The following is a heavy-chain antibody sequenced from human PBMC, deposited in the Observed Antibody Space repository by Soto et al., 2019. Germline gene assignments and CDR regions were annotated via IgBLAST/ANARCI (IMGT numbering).Heavy chain of an antibody. V-gene: IGHV3-7*01. CDR1: GFTFSSYW. Sequence: GGSMRLSCAASGFTFSSYWMSWVRQAPGKGLEWVANIKQDGSEKYYVDSVKGRFTISRDNAKNSLYLQMNSLRAEDTAAYYCAREGTRWPDYFDYWGQGTLVTVSS. CDR3: AREGTRWPDYFDY. CDR2: IKQDGSEK. D-gene: IGHD2-2*01. J-gene: IGHJ4*02.